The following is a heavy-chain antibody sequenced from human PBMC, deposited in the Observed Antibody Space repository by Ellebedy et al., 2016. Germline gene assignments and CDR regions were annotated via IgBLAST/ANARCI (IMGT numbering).Heavy chain of an antibody. CDR2: NYYSGST. CDR3: ARLQMYYYDSSGYAFDP. J-gene: IGHJ5*02. D-gene: IGHD3-22*01. V-gene: IGHV4-59*08. CDR1: GGSISSYY. Sequence: SETLSLTCTVSGGSISSYYWSWIRQPPGKGLEWNGYNYYSGSTNYNPSLKSRVPISVDTSKHPFSLKLSSVAAADTAVHYCARLQMYYYDSSGYAFDPWGQGTLVTVSS.